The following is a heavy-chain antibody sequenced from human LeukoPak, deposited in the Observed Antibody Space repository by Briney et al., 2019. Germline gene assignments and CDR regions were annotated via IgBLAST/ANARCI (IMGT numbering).Heavy chain of an antibody. V-gene: IGHV4-38-2*02. CDR2: IYHSGST. Sequence: SETLSLTCTVSGGSISGYYWGWIRQPPGKGLEWIGSIYHSGSTYYNPSLKSRVAISVDTSKNQFSLKLSSVTAADTAVYYCARDEFSAAGNKYDYWGQGTLVTVFS. CDR3: ARDEFSAAGNKYDY. CDR1: GGSISGYY. D-gene: IGHD6-13*01. J-gene: IGHJ4*02.